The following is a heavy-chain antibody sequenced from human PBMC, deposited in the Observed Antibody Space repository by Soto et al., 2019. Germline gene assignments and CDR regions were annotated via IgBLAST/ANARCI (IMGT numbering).Heavy chain of an antibody. V-gene: IGHV6-1*01. D-gene: IGHD3-16*02. CDR3: ARSGPAGYIDY. CDR2: TYYRSKWFN. Sequence: QVQLQQSGPGLVEPSQTLSLTCAISGDSVSSKNAAWNWIRQSPSRGLEWLGRTYYRSKWFNGYAVSLKGRITINPDTSKNQFSLQLNSLTPEDTAVYYCARSGPAGYIDYWGQGTLVTVSS. CDR1: GDSVSSKNAA. J-gene: IGHJ4*02.